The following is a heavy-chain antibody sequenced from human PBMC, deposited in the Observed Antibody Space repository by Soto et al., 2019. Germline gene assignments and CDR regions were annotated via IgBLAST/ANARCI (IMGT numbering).Heavy chain of an antibody. D-gene: IGHD6-19*01. CDR1: GGTFSSYA. V-gene: IGHV1-69*13. CDR3: ATDRDIAVAGTGFYFDY. J-gene: IGHJ4*02. Sequence: ASVKVSCKASGGTFSSYAISWVRQAPGQGLEWMGGIIPIFGTANYAQKFQGRVTITADESTSTAYMELSSLRSEDTAVYYCATDRDIAVAGTGFYFDYWGQGTLVTVSS. CDR2: IIPIFGTA.